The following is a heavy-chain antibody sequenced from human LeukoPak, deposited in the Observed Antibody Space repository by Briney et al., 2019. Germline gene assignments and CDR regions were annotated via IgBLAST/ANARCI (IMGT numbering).Heavy chain of an antibody. CDR1: GFTFSSYS. CDR2: ISSSSSYI. Sequence: GGSLRLSCAASGFTFSSYSMNWVRQAPGKGLEWVSSISSSSSYIYYADSVKGRFTISRDNAKNSLYLQMNSLRAEDTAVYYCARSPVAANDYGDGRPRRYYYYMDVWGKGTTVTVSS. D-gene: IGHD4-17*01. V-gene: IGHV3-21*01. J-gene: IGHJ6*03. CDR3: ARSPVAANDYGDGRPRRYYYYMDV.